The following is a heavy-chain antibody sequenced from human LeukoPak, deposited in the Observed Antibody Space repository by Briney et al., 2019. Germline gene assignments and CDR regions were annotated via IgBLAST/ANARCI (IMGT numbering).Heavy chain of an antibody. CDR2: ISWNSGSI. J-gene: IGHJ4*02. D-gene: IGHD3-22*01. Sequence: GGSLRLSCAASGFTFDDYAMHWVRQAPGKGLEWVSGISWNSGSIGYADSVKGRFTISRDNAKNSLYLQMNSLRAEDTALYYCAKDPYPNYDSSGYYFNWGQGTLVTVSS. CDR1: GFTFDDYA. CDR3: AKDPYPNYDSSGYYFN. V-gene: IGHV3-9*01.